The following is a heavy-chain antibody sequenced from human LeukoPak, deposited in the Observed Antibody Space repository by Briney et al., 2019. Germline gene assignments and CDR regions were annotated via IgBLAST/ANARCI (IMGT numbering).Heavy chain of an antibody. V-gene: IGHV1-18*01. CDR2: ISAYNGNT. CDR1: GYTFTSYG. J-gene: IGHJ4*02. D-gene: IGHD2-15*01. CDR3: ARACSGGSCYSSFDY. Sequence: ASVKVSCKASGYTFTSYGISWVRQAPGQGLEWMGWISAYNGNTNYAQKLQGRVTMTTDTSTSTAYMELSSLRSEDTAVYYCARACSGGSCYSSFDYWGQGTLVTVSS.